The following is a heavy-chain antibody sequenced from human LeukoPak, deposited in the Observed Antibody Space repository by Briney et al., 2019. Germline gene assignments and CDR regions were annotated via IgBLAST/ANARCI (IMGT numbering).Heavy chain of an antibody. Sequence: GASVTVSCKASGYTFTTNYMHWVRQAPGQGLEWMGVINPSGGRTSYAQKFQGRVTMTRDMSTSTVYMELSSLRSEDTAVYYCARDPKDDTSGYYYFDSWGQGTLVTVSS. CDR3: ARDPKDDTSGYYYFDS. J-gene: IGHJ4*02. V-gene: IGHV1-46*01. CDR2: INPSGGRT. D-gene: IGHD3-22*01. CDR1: GYTFTTNY.